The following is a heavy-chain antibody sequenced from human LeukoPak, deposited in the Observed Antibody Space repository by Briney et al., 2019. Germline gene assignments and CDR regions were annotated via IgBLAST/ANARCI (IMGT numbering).Heavy chain of an antibody. CDR3: AKALLWFGEFYYYYGMDV. CDR1: GFTFSSYG. J-gene: IGHJ6*04. V-gene: IGHV3-30*18. Sequence: PGGSLRLSCAASGFTFSSYGMHWVRQAPGKGLEWVAVISYDGSNKYYADSVKGRFTISRDNSKNTLYLQMNSLRAEDTAVYYCAKALLWFGEFYYYYGMDVWGKGTTVTVSS. CDR2: ISYDGSNK. D-gene: IGHD3-10*01.